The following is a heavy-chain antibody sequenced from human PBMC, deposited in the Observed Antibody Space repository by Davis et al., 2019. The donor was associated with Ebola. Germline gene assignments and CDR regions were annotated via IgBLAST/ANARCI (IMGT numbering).Heavy chain of an antibody. Sequence: ASVKVSCKASGYTFTGYYMHWVRQAPGQGLEWMGRINPNSGGTNYAQKLQGRVTMTRDTSISTAYMELSRLRSDDTAVYYCARESVLLWFGDPYYYYGMDVWGKGTTVTVSS. CDR2: INPNSGGT. CDR1: GYTFTGYY. CDR3: ARESVLLWFGDPYYYYGMDV. D-gene: IGHD3-10*01. J-gene: IGHJ6*04. V-gene: IGHV1-2*06.